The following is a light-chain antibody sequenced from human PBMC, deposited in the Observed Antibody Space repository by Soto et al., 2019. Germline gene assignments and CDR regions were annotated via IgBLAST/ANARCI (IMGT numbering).Light chain of an antibody. Sequence: SYELTQPPSVSLAPGQTARITCGGRNIGVKSVHWYQQKPGQAPVLIVFDDSDRPSGIPGRFSGSNSGDTATLTISRVEAGDEADYYCQLWDTDSDHQVFGGGTKLNVL. J-gene: IGLJ3*02. V-gene: IGLV3-21*02. CDR1: NIGVKS. CDR3: QLWDTDSDHQV. CDR2: DDS.